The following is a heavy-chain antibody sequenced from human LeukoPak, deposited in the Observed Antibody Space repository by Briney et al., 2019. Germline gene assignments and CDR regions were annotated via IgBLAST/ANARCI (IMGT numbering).Heavy chain of an antibody. D-gene: IGHD5-18*01. CDR1: GFTFSDYY. CDR3: ARVERSYGSDY. V-gene: IGHV3-11*06. Sequence: GGSLRLSCAASGFTFSDYYMSWIRQAPGKGLEWVSYISSSNSYTNYADSVKGRFTISRDNAKNSLYLQMNSLRAEDTAVYYCARVERSYGSDYWGQGTLATVSS. J-gene: IGHJ4*02. CDR2: ISSSNSYT.